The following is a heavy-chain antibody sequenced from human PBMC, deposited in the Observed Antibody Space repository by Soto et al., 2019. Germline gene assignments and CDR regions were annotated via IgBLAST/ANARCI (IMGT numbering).Heavy chain of an antibody. CDR1: GFSLSTSGVG. J-gene: IGHJ4*02. Sequence: QITLKESGPTLVKPTQTLTLTCTFSGFSLSTSGVGVGWIRQPPGKALEWLALIYWDDDKRYSPSLRSRLAITKDTSKNQVVLTMTNMDPVDTATYYCTHIRYGSGLFDYWGQGTLVTVSS. CDR2: IYWDDDK. D-gene: IGHD3-10*01. V-gene: IGHV2-5*02. CDR3: THIRYGSGLFDY.